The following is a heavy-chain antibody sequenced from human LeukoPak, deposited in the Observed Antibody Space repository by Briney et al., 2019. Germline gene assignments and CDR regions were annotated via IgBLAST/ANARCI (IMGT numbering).Heavy chain of an antibody. CDR3: AKGSSWNGDHYFDY. CDR1: GFTFSSYE. CDR2: ISSSGSTI. Sequence: GGSLRLSCAASGFTFSSYEMNWVRQAPGKGLEWVSYISSSGSTIYYADSVKGRFTISRDNAKNSLYLQMNSLRAEDMALYYCAKGSSWNGDHYFDYWGQGTLVTVSS. V-gene: IGHV3-48*03. D-gene: IGHD1-1*01. J-gene: IGHJ4*02.